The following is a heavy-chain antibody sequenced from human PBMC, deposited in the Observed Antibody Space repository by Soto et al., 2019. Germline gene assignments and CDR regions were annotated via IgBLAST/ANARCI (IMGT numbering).Heavy chain of an antibody. CDR3: ARDGFYYDFCSGYSLYYSYGMYV. CDR2: INSDGSST. CDR1: GFTFSSYW. J-gene: IGHJ6*02. D-gene: IGHD3-3*01. V-gene: IGHV3-74*01. Sequence: EVQLVESGGGLVQPGGSLRLSCAASGFTFSSYWMHWVRQAPGKGLVWVSRINSDGSSTSYADSVKGRFTISRDNAKNAQDLQMNSLRAEDTAVYYCARDGFYYDFCSGYSLYYSYGMYVWGQGTTVTVSS.